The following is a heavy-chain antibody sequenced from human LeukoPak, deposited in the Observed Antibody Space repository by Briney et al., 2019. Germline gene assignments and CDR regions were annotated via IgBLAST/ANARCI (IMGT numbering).Heavy chain of an antibody. CDR2: FYTSGST. J-gene: IGHJ6*03. CDR3: ARGRPARGDYYCMDV. CDR1: GDSINTYY. V-gene: IGHV4-4*07. Sequence: TSETLSLTCSVSGDSINTYYWNWIRQPAGKGLEWIGRFYTSGSTNYSPSLQSRVTMSVDTSKNQFSLKLSSVTAADTAMYYCARGRPARGDYYCMDVWGKGTTVTVSS.